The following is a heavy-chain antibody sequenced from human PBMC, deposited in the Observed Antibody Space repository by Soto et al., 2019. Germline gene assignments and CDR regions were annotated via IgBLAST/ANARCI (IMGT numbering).Heavy chain of an antibody. CDR2: TYYRSKWYN. Sequence: QTLSLTCAISGDSVSSNSAAWSWIRQSPSRGLEWLGRTYYRSKWYNEYAVSLKSRITINPDTSKNQFSLQLNSVTPEDTAVYYCARARGYFDSWGQGTLVTVSS. CDR3: ARARGYFDS. J-gene: IGHJ4*02. D-gene: IGHD3-10*01. CDR1: GDSVSSNSAA. V-gene: IGHV6-1*01.